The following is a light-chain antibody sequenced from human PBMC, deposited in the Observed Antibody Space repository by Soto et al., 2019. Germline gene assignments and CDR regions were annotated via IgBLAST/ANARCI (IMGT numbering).Light chain of an antibody. V-gene: IGKV3-20*01. J-gene: IGKJ1*01. CDR3: QQYGSSPPT. Sequence: EIVLTQSPVTLSLSPGERATLSCRASQSISGYLAWYQQKPGQGPRLLIYGASSRATGTPDRFSGSGSGTDFTLTINRLEPEDFALYYCQQYGSSPPTFGQGTKVDIK. CDR1: QSISGY. CDR2: GAS.